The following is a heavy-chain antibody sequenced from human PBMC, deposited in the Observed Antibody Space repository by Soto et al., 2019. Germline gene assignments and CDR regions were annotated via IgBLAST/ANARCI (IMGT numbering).Heavy chain of an antibody. V-gene: IGHV3-30*18. CDR3: AKLRYFDWSSYNWFEY. J-gene: IGHJ5*01. D-gene: IGHD3-9*01. CDR1: GFTFSSYG. Sequence: GGSLRLSCAASGFTFSSYGMHWVRQAPGKGLEWVAVISYGGSNKYYADSVKGRFTISRDNSKNTLYLQMNSLRVEDTAVYYYAKLRYFDWSSYNWFEYWGQGTPVTVSS. CDR2: ISYGGSNK.